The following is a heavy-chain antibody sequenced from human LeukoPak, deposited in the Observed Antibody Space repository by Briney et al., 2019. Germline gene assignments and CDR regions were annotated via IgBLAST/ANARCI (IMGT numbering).Heavy chain of an antibody. V-gene: IGHV3-64*01. J-gene: IGHJ4*02. CDR1: GFTFSSYA. CDR2: ISSNGGST. D-gene: IGHD3-10*01. Sequence: GGSLRLSCAASGFTFSSYAMHWVRQAPGKGLEYVSAISSNGGSTYYANSVKGRFTISRDNSKNTLYLQMGSLRAEDMAVYYCARDEMVRGVIRDPIDYWGQGTLVTVSS. CDR3: ARDEMVRGVIRDPIDY.